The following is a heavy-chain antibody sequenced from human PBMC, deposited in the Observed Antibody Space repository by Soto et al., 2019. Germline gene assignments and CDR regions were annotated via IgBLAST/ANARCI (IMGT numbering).Heavy chain of an antibody. CDR2: ISSSGSTI. CDR3: ASPPQFSSSWYR. D-gene: IGHD6-13*01. CDR1: GFTFSSYE. Sequence: SGGSLRLSCAASGFTFSSYEMNWVRQAPGKGLEWVSYISSSGSTIYYADSVKGRFTISRDNAKNSLYLQMNSLRAEDTAVYYCASPPQFSSSWYRWGQGTLVTVSS. V-gene: IGHV3-48*03. J-gene: IGHJ4*02.